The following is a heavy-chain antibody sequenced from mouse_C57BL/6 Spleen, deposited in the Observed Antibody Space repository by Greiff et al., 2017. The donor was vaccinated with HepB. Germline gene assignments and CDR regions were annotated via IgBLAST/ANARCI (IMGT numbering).Heavy chain of an antibody. J-gene: IGHJ3*01. CDR1: GFNIKDDY. V-gene: IGHV14-4*01. CDR3: TTWGSSGYGAAWFAY. D-gene: IGHD3-2*02. Sequence: VQLQQSGAELVRPGASVKLSCTASGFNIKDDYMHWVKQRPEQGLEWIGWIDPENGDTEYASKFQGKATITADTSSNTAYLQLSSLTSEDTAVYYYTTWGSSGYGAAWFAYWGQGTLVTVSA. CDR2: IDPENGDT.